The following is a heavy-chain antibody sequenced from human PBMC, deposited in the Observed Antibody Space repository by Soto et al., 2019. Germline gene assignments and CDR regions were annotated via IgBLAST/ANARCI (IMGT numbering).Heavy chain of an antibody. CDR2: INSDGSST. V-gene: IGHV3-74*01. D-gene: IGHD2-21*02. CDR3: ARARGDWRFDY. CDR1: GLTFSSYW. Sequence: GGSLRLSCAASGLTFSSYWVHWVRQAPGKGLVWVSRINSDGSSTSYADSVKGRFTISRDNAKNTLYLQMNSLRAEDTAVYYCARARGDWRFDYWGQGTLVPVSS. J-gene: IGHJ4*02.